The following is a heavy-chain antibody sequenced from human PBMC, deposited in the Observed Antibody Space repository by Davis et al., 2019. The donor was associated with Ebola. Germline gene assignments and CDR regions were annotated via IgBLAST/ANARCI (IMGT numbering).Heavy chain of an antibody. CDR1: GYTFTGYY. V-gene: IGHV1-2*02. Sequence: ASVKVSCKASGYTFTGYYMHWVRQAPGQGLEWMGWINPNSGGTNYAQKFQGRVTMTRDTSISTAYMELSRLRSDDTAVYYCARLGNTYYYYGMDVWSQGTTVTVSS. CDR3: ARLGNTYYYYGMDV. D-gene: IGHD1-26*01. J-gene: IGHJ6*02. CDR2: INPNSGGT.